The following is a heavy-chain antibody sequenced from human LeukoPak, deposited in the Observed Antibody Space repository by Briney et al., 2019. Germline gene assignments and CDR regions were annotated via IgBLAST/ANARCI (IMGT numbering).Heavy chain of an antibody. CDR2: TKQDGSEK. J-gene: IGHJ4*02. D-gene: IGHD1-26*01. CDR3: ALSSGNYAIPFDY. Sequence: GGSLTLFCAASGFTFSRYWMSWVRQAPGKGLGWVANTKQDGSEKYYLESVKGRFTISRDNAKNSLYLHMNSLRGEDTAVYYCALSSGNYAIPFDYWGQGTLVTVSS. V-gene: IGHV3-7*01. CDR1: GFTFSRYW.